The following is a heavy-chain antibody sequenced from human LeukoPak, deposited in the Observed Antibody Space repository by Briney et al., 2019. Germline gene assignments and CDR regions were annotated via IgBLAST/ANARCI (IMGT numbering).Heavy chain of an antibody. CDR1: GYTLTELS. D-gene: IGHD2-21*02. Sequence: ASVKVSCKVSGYTLTELSMHWVRQAPGKGLEWMGGFDPEDGETIYAQKFQGRVTMTEDTSTDTAYMELSSLRSEDTAVYYCATASKHNCGGDCYSIDAFDIWGQGTMVTVSS. V-gene: IGHV1-24*01. CDR3: ATASKHNCGGDCYSIDAFDI. J-gene: IGHJ3*02. CDR2: FDPEDGET.